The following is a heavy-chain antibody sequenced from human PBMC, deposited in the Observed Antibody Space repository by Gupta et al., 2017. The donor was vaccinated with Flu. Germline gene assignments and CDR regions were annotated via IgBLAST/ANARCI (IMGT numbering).Heavy chain of an antibody. CDR2: IKSKTDGGTT. Sequence: EVQLVESGGGLVKPGGSLRLSCAASGFTFSNAWMSWVRQAPGKGLEWVGRIKSKTDGGTTDYAAPVKGRFTISRDDSKNTLYLQMNSLKIEDTAVYYCTTLNSGSYYYYYGMDVWGQGTTVTVSS. J-gene: IGHJ6*02. CDR1: GFTFSNAW. V-gene: IGHV3-15*01. D-gene: IGHD1-26*01. CDR3: TTLNSGSYYYYYGMDV.